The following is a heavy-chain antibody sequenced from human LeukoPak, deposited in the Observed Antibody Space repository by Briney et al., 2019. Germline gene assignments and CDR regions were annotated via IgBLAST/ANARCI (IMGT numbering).Heavy chain of an antibody. Sequence: ASVKVSCKASGYTFTSYGISWVRQATGQGLEWMGWMNPNSGNTGYAQKFRGRVTITRNTSISTAYMELSSLRSEDTAVYYCARENSGSSSSLDYWGQGTLVTVSS. CDR2: MNPNSGNT. V-gene: IGHV1-8*03. CDR3: ARENSGSSSSLDY. D-gene: IGHD6-6*01. CDR1: GYTFTSYG. J-gene: IGHJ4*02.